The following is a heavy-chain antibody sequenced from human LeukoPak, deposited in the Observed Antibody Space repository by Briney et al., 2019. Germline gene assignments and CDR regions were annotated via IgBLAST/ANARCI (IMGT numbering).Heavy chain of an antibody. Sequence: GESLKISCKGSGYSFTSYWIGWVRQMPGKGLEWMRIIYPGDSDTRYSPSFQGQVTISADKPISTAYLEGSSLKASDTAMYYRARRGYAHSGYYAPNWFDPWGQGTLVTVSS. CDR1: GYSFTSYW. J-gene: IGHJ5*02. CDR3: ARRGYAHSGYYAPNWFDP. D-gene: IGHD5-12*01. CDR2: IYPGDSDT. V-gene: IGHV5-51*01.